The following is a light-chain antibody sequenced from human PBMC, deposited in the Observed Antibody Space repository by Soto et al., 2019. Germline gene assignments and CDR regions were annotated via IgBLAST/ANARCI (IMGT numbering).Light chain of an antibody. V-gene: IGKV1-39*01. CDR2: AAS. CDR3: RQSFTTPYT. J-gene: IGKJ2*01. CDR1: QSISTY. Sequence: DIHMTQSPSSPSASVGDRVTITCRASQSISTYLNWYQQKPGKAPELLIYAASSLQSGVPSRFSGSGSGTDFTLTISSLQPEDFATYYCRQSFTTPYTFGQGTKLEIK.